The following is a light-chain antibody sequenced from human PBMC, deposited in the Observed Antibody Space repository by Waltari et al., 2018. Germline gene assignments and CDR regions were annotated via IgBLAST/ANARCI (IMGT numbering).Light chain of an antibody. CDR3: GSRDKTGNPAL. J-gene: IGLJ7*01. Sequence: SSGLTQEPALSVALGQTVRLTCQGDSLKTYHPNWYQQKPGQAPVLVIYGNTNRPSGIPGRFSGSWSGDTGSLTITGAQVEDEADYYCGSRDKTGNPALFGGGTRLTV. CDR1: SLKTYH. V-gene: IGLV3-19*01. CDR2: GNT.